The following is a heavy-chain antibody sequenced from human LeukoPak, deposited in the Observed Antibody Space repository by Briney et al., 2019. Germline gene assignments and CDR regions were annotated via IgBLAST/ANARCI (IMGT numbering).Heavy chain of an antibody. Sequence: SETLSLTCTVSGGSMSSYYWSWIRQPPGKGLEWIGYRFYSGSTNYNPSLKSRVTISLDTSKSQFSLKVTSVTAADTAVHYCARGVCTSSSCYAGDYGMDVWGQGTTVTVSS. CDR3: ARGVCTSSSCYAGDYGMDV. CDR1: GGSMSSYY. CDR2: RFYSGST. D-gene: IGHD2-2*01. J-gene: IGHJ6*02. V-gene: IGHV4-59*08.